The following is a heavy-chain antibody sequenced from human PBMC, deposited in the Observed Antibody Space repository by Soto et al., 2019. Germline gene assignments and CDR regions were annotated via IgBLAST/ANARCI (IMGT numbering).Heavy chain of an antibody. CDR2: VSTNDDRT. V-gene: IGHV1-18*01. J-gene: IGHJ4*02. Sequence: QVQLVQSGPEVKMPGASVKVSCKTSGYTFTAYGLAWLRQAPGQRPEWMGWVSTNDDRTNYAQKFQGRVTMTTDRSTTTTYMELRSLRADYTAVYYCTRELNTESSAYYSFAYWGQGTLVTVSS. CDR1: GYTFTAYG. CDR3: TRELNTESSAYYSFAY. D-gene: IGHD3-22*01.